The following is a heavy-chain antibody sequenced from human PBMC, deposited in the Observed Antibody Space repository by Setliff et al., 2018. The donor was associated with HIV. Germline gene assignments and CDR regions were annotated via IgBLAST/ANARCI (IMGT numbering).Heavy chain of an antibody. Sequence: SETLSLTCAVYNGSFSGYYWTWIRRPPGKGLEWIGEINDSGSTNYSPSLKSRVTISVDASRNQFSLRLSSVTAADTAVYYCAAWGPRYSYAPYFFDSWGQGTLVTVS. V-gene: IGHV4-34*01. D-gene: IGHD5-18*01. CDR3: AAWGPRYSYAPYFFDS. CDR2: INDSGST. J-gene: IGHJ4*02. CDR1: NGSFSGYY.